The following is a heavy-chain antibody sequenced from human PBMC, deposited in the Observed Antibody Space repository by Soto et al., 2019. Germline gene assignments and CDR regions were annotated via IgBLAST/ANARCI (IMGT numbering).Heavy chain of an antibody. J-gene: IGHJ4*02. V-gene: IGHV3-23*01. CDR1: GFTFVRYA. D-gene: IGHD1-26*01. CDR3: AKTSAARTSGLASR. Sequence: EVQLLESGGNLVQPGGSLTLSCGGSGFTFVRYAMMWVRQAPGKGLEWVSLISGSGDNTHYAESLKGRFTISIHNSKDTLFLHMTSLRTDDTAVYYCAKTSAARTSGLASRWGQGTPVSVSS. CDR2: ISGSGDNT.